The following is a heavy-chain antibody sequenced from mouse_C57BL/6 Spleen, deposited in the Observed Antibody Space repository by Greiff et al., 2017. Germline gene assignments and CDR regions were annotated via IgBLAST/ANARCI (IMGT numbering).Heavy chain of an antibody. V-gene: IGHV1-26*01. CDR2: INPNNGGT. CDR3: APTGSHFAMGY. Sequence: EVQLQQSGPELVKPGASVKISCKASGYTFTDYYMNWVKQSPGKSLEWIGDINPNNGGTSYNQKFKGKATLTVDKSSSTAYVELRSLTSEESTVYYCAPTGSHFAMGYWGQGTSVTVSA. D-gene: IGHD1-1*01. J-gene: IGHJ4*01. CDR1: GYTFTDYY.